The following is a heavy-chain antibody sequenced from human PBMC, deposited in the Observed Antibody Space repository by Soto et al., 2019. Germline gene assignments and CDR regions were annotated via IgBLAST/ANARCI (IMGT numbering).Heavy chain of an antibody. D-gene: IGHD3-3*01. CDR1: GASISSYY. Sequence: QVQLQESGPGLVKPSETLSLICTVSGASISSYYWSWIRQPPGKGLEWIANIYYSGSTSYNPSLKSRVTISVDTSTNQFSLTLNSVTAADTAVYYCARGYDYWRLWAQGALVTVSP. V-gene: IGHV4-59*01. J-gene: IGHJ4*02. CDR3: ARGYDYWRL. CDR2: IYYSGST.